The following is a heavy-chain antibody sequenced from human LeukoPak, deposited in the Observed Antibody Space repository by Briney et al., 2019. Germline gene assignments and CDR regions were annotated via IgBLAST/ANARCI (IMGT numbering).Heavy chain of an antibody. CDR2: INSDGSST. V-gene: IGHV3-74*01. CDR1: GFTFSSYW. Sequence: GGSLSLSCVASGFTFSSYWMHWVRQAPGKGLVWVSRINSDGSSTSYADTVKGRFTISRDNAKNTLYLQMNSLRAEDTAVYYCARVLSPPQLEWFDPWGQGTLVTVSS. J-gene: IGHJ5*02. D-gene: IGHD6-13*01. CDR3: ARVLSPPQLEWFDP.